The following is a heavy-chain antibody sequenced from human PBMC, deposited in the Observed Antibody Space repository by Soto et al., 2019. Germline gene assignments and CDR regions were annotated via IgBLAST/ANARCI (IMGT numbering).Heavy chain of an antibody. V-gene: IGHV3-23*01. CDR1: GFSFRTYA. Sequence: EVQLLESGGGLVQPGGSLRLSCEASGFSFRTYALSWFRQSPGKGLEGVSTFSAGGRAYYADSVKGRFTIAKDTSKNTLHLQASSLRAEDTAVYYCAKESMPEHYGDTLFDYWGQGTRVTVSS. CDR3: AKESMPEHYGDTLFDY. CDR2: FSAGGRA. D-gene: IGHD4-17*01. J-gene: IGHJ4*02.